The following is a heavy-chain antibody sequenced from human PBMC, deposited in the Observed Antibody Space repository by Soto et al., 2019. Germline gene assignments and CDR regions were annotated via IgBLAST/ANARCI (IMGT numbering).Heavy chain of an antibody. V-gene: IGHV4-59*01. CDR3: ARGEGDAGAYSSGWYRTADYYGMDV. D-gene: IGHD6-19*01. Sequence: SETLSLTCTVSGGSISSYYWSWIRQPPGKGLEWIGYIYYSGSTNYNPSLKSRVTISVDTSKNQFSLKLSSVTAADTAVYYCARGEGDAGAYSSGWYRTADYYGMDVWGQGTTVTVPS. CDR2: IYYSGST. J-gene: IGHJ6*02. CDR1: GGSISSYY.